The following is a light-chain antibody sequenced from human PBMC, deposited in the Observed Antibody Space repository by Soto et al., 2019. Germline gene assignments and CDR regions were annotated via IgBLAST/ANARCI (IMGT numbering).Light chain of an antibody. Sequence: EIVLTQSPATLALSPGERATLSCRASQSVSSSYLAWYQQKPGQAPRLLIYDASNRAPGIPARFSGSGSGTDFTLTISSLEPEDFAVYYCQQRSSWPLITFGQGTRLEI. V-gene: IGKV3-11*01. CDR1: QSVSSSY. CDR2: DAS. CDR3: QQRSSWPLIT. J-gene: IGKJ5*01.